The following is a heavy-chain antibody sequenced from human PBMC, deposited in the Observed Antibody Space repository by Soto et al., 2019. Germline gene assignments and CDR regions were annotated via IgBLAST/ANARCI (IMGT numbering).Heavy chain of an antibody. CDR3: VRALRHTAMVHPWLDP. J-gene: IGHJ5*02. CDR2: IYESGYT. V-gene: IGHV4-31*03. Sequence: SETLSLTCTVSGASVSTGAYYWGWVRQRPGKGLEWVGYIYESGYTYYNTSLKSRLTISLDRSNNQFSLGLTSVTAADTAVYYCVRALRHTAMVHPWLDPWGQGTLVTVSS. D-gene: IGHD5-18*01. CDR1: GASVSTGAYY.